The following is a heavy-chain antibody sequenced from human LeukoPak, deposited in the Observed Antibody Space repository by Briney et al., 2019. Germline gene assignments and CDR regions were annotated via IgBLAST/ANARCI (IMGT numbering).Heavy chain of an antibody. J-gene: IGHJ3*02. D-gene: IGHD6-25*01. CDR2: MNPNSGNT. V-gene: IGHV1-8*01. CDR1: GYTFTSYD. Sequence: ASVTVSCMASGYTFTSYDINWVRQAPGQGLEWMGWMNPNSGNTGYAQKFQGRVTMTRNTSVSTAYMELSSLRSEDTAFYYCARKSSSGSGWNAFDIWGQGTMVTVSS. CDR3: ARKSSSGSGWNAFDI.